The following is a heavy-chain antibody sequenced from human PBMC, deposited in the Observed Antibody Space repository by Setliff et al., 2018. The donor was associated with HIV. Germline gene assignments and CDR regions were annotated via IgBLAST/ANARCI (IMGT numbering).Heavy chain of an antibody. Sequence: SETLSLTCTVSGGSFSSTTYSWGWIRQPPGMGLEWIGTIHSSGTTDYNPSLKSRVAMSVDTSRSQFSLNVRSVTAADTAVYYCAIDVIGGWLRPMPDYWGPGTLVTVSS. CDR1: GGSFSSTTYS. CDR3: AIDVIGGWLRPMPDY. J-gene: IGHJ4*02. D-gene: IGHD5-12*01. V-gene: IGHV4-39*02. CDR2: IHSSGTT.